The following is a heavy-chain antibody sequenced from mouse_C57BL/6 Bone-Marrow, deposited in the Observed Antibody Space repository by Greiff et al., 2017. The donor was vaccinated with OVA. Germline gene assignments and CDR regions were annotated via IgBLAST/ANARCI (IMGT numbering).Heavy chain of an antibody. J-gene: IGHJ1*03. D-gene: IGHD4-1*01. CDR1: GFSFTSYG. V-gene: IGHV2-5*01. CDR2: IWRGGST. Sequence: QVHVKQSGPGLVQPSQSLSITCTVSGFSFTSYGVHWVRQSPGKGLEWLGVIWRGGSTDYNAAFMSRLSITKDNSKSQVFFKMNSLQADDTAIYYCAKKKLGPRYWYFDVWGTGTTVTVSS. CDR3: AKKKLGPRYWYFDV.